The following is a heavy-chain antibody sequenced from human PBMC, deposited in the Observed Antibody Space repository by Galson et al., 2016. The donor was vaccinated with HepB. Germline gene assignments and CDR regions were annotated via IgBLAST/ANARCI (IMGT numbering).Heavy chain of an antibody. CDR2: ISYDGSDK. D-gene: IGHD6-19*01. V-gene: IGHV3-30*04. Sequence: SLRLSCAASGFTFSNYAIHWVRQTPGKGLEWVAVISYDGSDKWYADSVKGRFTLSRDNSKNTLCLEMNSLRVEDTAFYYCARSRGSGWFDYWGQGTLVTVSS. CDR1: GFTFSNYA. CDR3: ARSRGSGWFDY. J-gene: IGHJ4*02.